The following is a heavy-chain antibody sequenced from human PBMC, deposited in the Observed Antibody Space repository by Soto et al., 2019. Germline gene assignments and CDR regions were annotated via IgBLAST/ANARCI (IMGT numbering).Heavy chain of an antibody. CDR3: ARDLEQWLAPYNWFDP. CDR1: GGTFSSYA. V-gene: IGHV1-69*06. J-gene: IGHJ5*02. D-gene: IGHD6-19*01. Sequence: SVKVSCKASGGTFSSYAISWVRQAPGQGLEWMGGIIPIFGTANYAQKFQGRVTITADKSTSTAYMEPSSLRSEDTAVYYCARDLEQWLAPYNWFDPWGQGTLVTVSS. CDR2: IIPIFGTA.